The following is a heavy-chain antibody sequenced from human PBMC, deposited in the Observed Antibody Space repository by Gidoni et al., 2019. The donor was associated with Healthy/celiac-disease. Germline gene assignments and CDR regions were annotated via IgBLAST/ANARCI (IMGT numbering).Heavy chain of an antibody. Sequence: QVQLVASGGGVVQPGRSLRLSCAASGFTFSSYGMHWVRQAPGKGLEWVAVISYDGSNKYYADSVKGRFTISRDNSKNTLYLQMNSLRAEDTAVYYCAKDVRGPYQPLRKNNWFDPWGQGTLVTVSS. D-gene: IGHD2-2*01. V-gene: IGHV3-30*18. J-gene: IGHJ5*02. CDR2: ISYDGSNK. CDR3: AKDVRGPYQPLRKNNWFDP. CDR1: GFTFSSYG.